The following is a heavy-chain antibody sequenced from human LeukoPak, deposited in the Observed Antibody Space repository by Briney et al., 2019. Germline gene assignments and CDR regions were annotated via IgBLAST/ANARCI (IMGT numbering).Heavy chain of an antibody. CDR3: AKVAKYYYGSETYFFEH. J-gene: IGHJ4*02. CDR2: INQDGTEK. CDR1: GFTFSSYA. D-gene: IGHD3-10*01. V-gene: IGHV3-7*01. Sequence: PGGSLRLSCAASGFTFSSYAMSWVRQAPGKGLEWVANINQDGTEKYYVDSVKGRFTISRDNAKNSLYLQMNSLRVEDTAVYYCAKVAKYYYGSETYFFEHWGQGTPVTASS.